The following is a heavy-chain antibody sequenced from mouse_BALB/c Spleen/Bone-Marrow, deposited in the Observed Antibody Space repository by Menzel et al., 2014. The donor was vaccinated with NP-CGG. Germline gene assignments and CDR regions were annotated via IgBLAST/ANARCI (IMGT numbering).Heavy chain of an antibody. D-gene: IGHD2-1*01. CDR3: AREDYGNSYAMDY. V-gene: IGHV14-3*02. J-gene: IGHJ4*01. CDR2: IDPANGNT. CDR1: GFNIKDTY. Sequence: VQLQQSGAELVKPGASVKLSCTASGFNIKDTYVHWVKQRPEQGLDWIGRIDPANGNTKYDPKFQGKATITADTSSNAAYLQLSSLTSEDTAVYYYAREDYGNSYAMDYWGQGTSVTVSS.